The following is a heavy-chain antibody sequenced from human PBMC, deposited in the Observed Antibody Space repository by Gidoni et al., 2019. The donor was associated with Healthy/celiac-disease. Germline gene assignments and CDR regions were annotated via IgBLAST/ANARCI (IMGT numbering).Heavy chain of an antibody. D-gene: IGHD6-13*01. J-gene: IGHJ4*02. V-gene: IGHV4-34*01. CDR2: INHSGST. CDR1: GGSFSGCY. Sequence: QAQLQQWGAGLMQPSETLSRTCAVYGGSFSGCYWSWTRQPPGRGLEWIGEINHSGSTNYNPSLKSRVTISVDTSKNQFSLKLSSVTAADTAVYYCAREGGIAAAVDYWGQGTLVTVSS. CDR3: AREGGIAAAVDY.